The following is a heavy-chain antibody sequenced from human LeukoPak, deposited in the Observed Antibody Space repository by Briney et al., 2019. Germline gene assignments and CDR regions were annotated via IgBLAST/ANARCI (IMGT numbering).Heavy chain of an antibody. CDR1: GFTFSSYG. CDR3: ARASQPIMITFGGVLPIADY. CDR2: IWYDGSNK. J-gene: IGHJ4*02. Sequence: PGGSLRLSCAASGFTFSSYGTHWVRQAPGKGLEWVAVIWYDGSNKYYADSVKGRFTITRDNSKNTLYLQMNSLRAEDTAVYYCARASQPIMITFGGVLPIADYWGQGTLVTVSS. V-gene: IGHV3-33*01. D-gene: IGHD3-16*01.